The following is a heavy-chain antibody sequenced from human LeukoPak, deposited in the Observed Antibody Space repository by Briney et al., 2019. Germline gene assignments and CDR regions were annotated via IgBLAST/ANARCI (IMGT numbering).Heavy chain of an antibody. Sequence: SETLSLTCTVSGGSISSHYWSWIPQPPGKGLEWIGYISSIGSTNYNPSLKSRVTISVDTSKNQCSLKLTSVTAADTAVYFCARDPTTVTKGLDIWGQGTMGTVSS. CDR3: ARDPTTVTKGLDI. J-gene: IGHJ3*02. CDR1: GGSISSHY. CDR2: ISSIGST. D-gene: IGHD4-17*01. V-gene: IGHV4-59*11.